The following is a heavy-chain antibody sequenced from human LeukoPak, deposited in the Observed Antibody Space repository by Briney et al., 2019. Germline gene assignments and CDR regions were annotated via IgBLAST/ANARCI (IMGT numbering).Heavy chain of an antibody. J-gene: IGHJ4*01. CDR1: GFTFSSYD. CDR2: ISGSGAST. CDR3: ARGEEWVVLDY. D-gene: IGHD3-3*01. Sequence: GGSLRLSCAASGFTFSSYDMSWLRQAPGQELEGVSAISGSGASTYYEDSVKVRITISRDTSKNTLYLHMNSMRAEDTAVYYCARGEEWVVLDYWGQGTMVTVSS. V-gene: IGHV3-23*01.